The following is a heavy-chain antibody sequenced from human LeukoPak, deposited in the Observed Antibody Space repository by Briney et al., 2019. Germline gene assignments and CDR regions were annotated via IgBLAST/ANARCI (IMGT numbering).Heavy chain of an antibody. CDR2: IKQDGSEK. J-gene: IGHJ4*02. CDR3: ARAGDIVVVPAASFDY. CDR1: GFTFSSYW. Sequence: GGSLRLSCAASGFTFSSYWMSWVRQAPGKGLEWVANIKQDGSEKYYVDSVKGRFTISRDNAKNSLYLQMNSLRAEDTAVYYCARAGDIVVVPAASFDYWGQGTLVTVSS. D-gene: IGHD2-2*01. V-gene: IGHV3-7*01.